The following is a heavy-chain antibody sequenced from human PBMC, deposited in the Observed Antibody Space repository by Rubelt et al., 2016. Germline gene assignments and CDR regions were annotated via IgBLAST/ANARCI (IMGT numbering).Heavy chain of an antibody. CDR2: VRRKGNSNTT. CDR3: ARVGASEGHCLDY. V-gene: IGHV3-72*01. Sequence: ELQLVESGGGLVKSGGSLRLSCAASGFTFTDAWMNWVRQAPGKGLEWVGRVRRKGNSNTTEYAASVKGRFTVSRDDSKNSLYLQMNSLKPEDTAVYYSARVGASEGHCLDYWGQGTLVTVSS. CDR1: GFTFTDAW. D-gene: IGHD3-16*01. J-gene: IGHJ4*02.